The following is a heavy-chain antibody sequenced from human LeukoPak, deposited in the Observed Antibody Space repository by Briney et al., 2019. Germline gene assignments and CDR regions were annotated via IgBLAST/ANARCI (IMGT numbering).Heavy chain of an antibody. CDR2: IYHSGST. D-gene: IGHD5-12*01. J-gene: IGHJ3*02. CDR3: ALGGASGAFDI. Sequence: SETLSLTCTVSGGSISSYSWSWIRQPPGKGLEWIGYIYHSGSTYYNPSLKSRVTISVDRSKNQFSLKLSSVTAADTAVYYCALGGASGAFDIWGQGTMVTVSS. V-gene: IGHV4-30-2*01. CDR1: GGSISSYS.